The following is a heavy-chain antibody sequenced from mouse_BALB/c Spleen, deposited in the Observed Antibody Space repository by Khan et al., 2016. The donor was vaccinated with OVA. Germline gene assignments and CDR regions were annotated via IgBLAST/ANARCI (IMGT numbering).Heavy chain of an antibody. V-gene: IGHV3-2*02. D-gene: IGHD1-1*01. CDR2: ISYSGRT. CDR1: GYSITSDYA. CDR3: ARSVTITTVVATDFDY. J-gene: IGHJ2*01. Sequence: EVQLQESGPGLVKPSQSLSLTCTVTGYSITSDYAWNWIRQFPGNKLEWMGYISYSGRTSYNPSLKSRISITRATSKNQFFMQLNYVPTGDQATYYCARSVTITTVVATDFDYWGQGTTLTVSS.